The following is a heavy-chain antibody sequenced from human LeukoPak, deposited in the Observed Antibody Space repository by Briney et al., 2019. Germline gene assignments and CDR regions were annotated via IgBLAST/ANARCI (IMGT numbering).Heavy chain of an antibody. D-gene: IGHD6-19*01. J-gene: IGHJ4*02. CDR3: ARGSWYSSGWGSY. CDR2: ISSGSTYI. CDR1: GFIFSNHN. Sequence: PGGSLRLSCAASGFIFSNHNINWVRQAPGKGLEWVAAISSGSTYIYYTDSVRGRFTISRDNAKNSLYLQMNSLRAEDTAVYYCARGSWYSSGWGSYWGQGTLVTVSS. V-gene: IGHV3-21*01.